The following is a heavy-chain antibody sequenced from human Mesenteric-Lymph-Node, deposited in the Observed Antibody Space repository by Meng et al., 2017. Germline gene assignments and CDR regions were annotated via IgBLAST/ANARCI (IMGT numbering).Heavy chain of an antibody. CDR2: IRASGDST. V-gene: IGHV3-23*04. CDR3: AKFGFSGWYGGFDY. J-gene: IGHJ4*02. D-gene: IGHD6-19*01. Sequence: EVRFVESGGGLVRPGGSLVLSCAASGFSFSNHDMAWVRQAPGKGLEWVSAIRASGDSTFYADSVKGRFTISRDNSKSTLYLQMNSLRADDMAVYYCAKFGFSGWYGGFDYWGQGALVTVSS. CDR1: GFSFSNHD.